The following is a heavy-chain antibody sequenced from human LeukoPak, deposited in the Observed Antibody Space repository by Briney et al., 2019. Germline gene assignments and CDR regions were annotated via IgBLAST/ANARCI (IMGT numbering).Heavy chain of an antibody. CDR1: GFSFSGYE. CDR3: ARGMTGSYFGHFDY. D-gene: IGHD1-26*01. V-gene: IGHV3-48*03. Sequence: GGSLRLSCAASGFSFSGYEMNWVRQAPGKGLEWVSYVSSSGGTIYSADSVKGRFTISRDNGKNSLYLQMNSLRAEDTAVYYCARGMTGSYFGHFDYWGQGTLVTVSS. J-gene: IGHJ4*02. CDR2: VSSSGGTI.